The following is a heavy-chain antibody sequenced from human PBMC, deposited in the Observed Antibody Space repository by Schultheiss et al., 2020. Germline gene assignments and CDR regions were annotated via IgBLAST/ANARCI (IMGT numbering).Heavy chain of an antibody. CDR1: GFTFSSYS. D-gene: IGHD1/OR15-1a*01. Sequence: WGSLRLPCAASGFTFSSYSMNWVRQAPGKGLEWVAVISYDGSNKYYADSVKGRFTISRDNSKNTLYLQMNSLRAEDTAVYYCARDPGPHEEQSFQHWGQGTLVTVSS. CDR3: ARDPGPHEEQSFQH. J-gene: IGHJ1*01. V-gene: IGHV3-30*03. CDR2: ISYDGSNK.